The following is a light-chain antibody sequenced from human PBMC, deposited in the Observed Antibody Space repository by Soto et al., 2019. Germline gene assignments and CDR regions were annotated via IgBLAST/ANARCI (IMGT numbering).Light chain of an antibody. V-gene: IGKV1-33*01. J-gene: IGKJ5*01. CDR3: QQYDNLALI. CDR1: QDIRQY. CDR2: TAS. Sequence: GDRVTITCQATQDIRQYLNWYEKKPGKAPKHRSYTASGLETGVPSRLSVSGAGTAFTLTICCLQLKDFATHNCQQYDNLALIIGQGTRLEI.